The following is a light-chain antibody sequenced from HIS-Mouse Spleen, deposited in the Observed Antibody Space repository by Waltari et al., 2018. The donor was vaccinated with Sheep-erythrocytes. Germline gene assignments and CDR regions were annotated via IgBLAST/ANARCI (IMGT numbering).Light chain of an antibody. V-gene: IGKV2-28*01. CDR1: QSLLHSNGYNY. CDR2: LGS. CDR3: MQALQTPLT. Sequence: DIVMTQSPLSLPVTPGEPASISCRSSQSLLHSNGYNYLDWYLQKPGQSPQLLIYLGSNQASGVPDRFSGSGSGTDFTLKISRVEAEDVGVYYCMQALQTPLTVGGGTKVEIK. J-gene: IGKJ4*01.